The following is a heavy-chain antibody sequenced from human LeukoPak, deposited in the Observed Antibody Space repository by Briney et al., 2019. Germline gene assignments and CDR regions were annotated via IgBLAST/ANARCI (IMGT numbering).Heavy chain of an antibody. D-gene: IGHD4-17*01. CDR3: ARAYGESDMDV. V-gene: IGHV4-4*09. J-gene: IGHJ6*03. CDR2: IYTSGST. Sequence: PSETLSLTCTVSGGPISSYYWSWIRQPPGKGLEWIGYIYTSGSTNYNPSLKSRVTISVDTSKNQFSLKLSSVTAADTAVYYCARAYGESDMDVWGKGTTVTVSS. CDR1: GGPISSYY.